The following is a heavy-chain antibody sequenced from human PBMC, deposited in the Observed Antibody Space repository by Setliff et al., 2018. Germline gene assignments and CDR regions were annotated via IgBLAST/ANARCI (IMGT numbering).Heavy chain of an antibody. D-gene: IGHD3-10*01. CDR2: IYYSGTA. CDR1: GGSISSSSYQ. CDR3: ARHEFVGGYYGSVTYRHFDY. V-gene: IGHV4-39*01. Sequence: ETLSLTCTVSGGSISSSSYQWGWVRQTPGKGLVWIGSIYYSGTAYYNPSLKSRVTISVDTSKNQFSLQVTSVTATDTAVYYCARHEFVGGYYGSVTYRHFDYWGQGILVTVSS. J-gene: IGHJ4*02.